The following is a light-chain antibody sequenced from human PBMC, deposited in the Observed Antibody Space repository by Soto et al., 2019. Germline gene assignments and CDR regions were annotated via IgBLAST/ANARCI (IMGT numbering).Light chain of an antibody. CDR2: DAS. V-gene: IGKV3-11*01. CDR1: QSVSDN. CDR3: QQRSNWPWT. Sequence: ETVMTQSPDTLSLSPGERATLSCRASQSVSDNLAWYQQKPGQAPRLLIYDASNRATGIPARFSGSGSGTDFTLTISSLEPEDFAVYYCQQRSNWPWTFCQGTKVDNK. J-gene: IGKJ1*01.